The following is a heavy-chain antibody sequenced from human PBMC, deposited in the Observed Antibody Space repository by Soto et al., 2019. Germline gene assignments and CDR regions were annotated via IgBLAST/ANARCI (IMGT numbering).Heavy chain of an antibody. J-gene: IGHJ4*02. CDR1: GFSLTTSGVG. Sequence: QITLKESGPPLVRPTQTLTLTCTFSGFSLTTSGVGVGWIRQPPGKALEWLAVIYWDDDKRYSSSLKSRLTITKDTPKSQVVLTMTNMDPVDTATYYCAHHPYYGLGSYSFDYWGQGTLVTVSS. CDR3: AHHPYYGLGSYSFDY. D-gene: IGHD3-10*01. CDR2: IYWDDDK. V-gene: IGHV2-5*02.